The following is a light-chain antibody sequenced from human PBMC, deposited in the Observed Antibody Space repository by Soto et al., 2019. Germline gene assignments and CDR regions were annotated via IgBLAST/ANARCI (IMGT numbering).Light chain of an antibody. V-gene: IGLV2-14*01. J-gene: IGLJ1*01. CDR1: SRDIGIYNY. CDR3: ASYTTDMTIV. CDR2: EAT. Sequence: QSALTQPASVSGSPGQSITISCTGTSRDIGIYNYVSWYQQYPGKAPKLIIYEATYRPPGVSNRFSASTSGYTAFLTISGLQTEDEAEYYCASYTTDMTIVYGTGTKHTVL.